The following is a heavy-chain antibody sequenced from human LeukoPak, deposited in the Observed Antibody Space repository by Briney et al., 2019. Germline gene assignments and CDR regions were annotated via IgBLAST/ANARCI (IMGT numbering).Heavy chain of an antibody. CDR1: GYTFTIYG. Sequence: VASVKVSSKASGYTFTIYGISWVRQALGEGVECMGWISAYNGNTNYARRLQCRVTMTTDTSTSTAYMEMRSLRSDDTAVYYCARLYNWNAYYYYGMDVWGQGTTVTVSS. J-gene: IGHJ6*02. V-gene: IGHV1-18*01. CDR2: ISAYNGNT. CDR3: ARLYNWNAYYYYGMDV. D-gene: IGHD1-20*01.